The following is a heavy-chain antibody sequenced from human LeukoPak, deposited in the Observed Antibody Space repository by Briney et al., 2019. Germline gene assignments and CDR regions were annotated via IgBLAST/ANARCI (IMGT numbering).Heavy chain of an antibody. CDR2: IDNGGKT. D-gene: IGHD2-8*01. J-gene: IGHJ4*02. V-gene: IGHV4-38-2*02. CDR1: GYSIRSGHY. CDR3: ARDHLYCNNDGYPFDY. Sequence: PSETLSLTCSVSGYSIRSGHYWGWIRQPPGKGLEWIGSIDNGGKTFYNPSLKSRAAVPVDTSKNQFSLRLSYVSAADTAVYYCARDHLYCNNDGYPFDYWGLGTLVTVS.